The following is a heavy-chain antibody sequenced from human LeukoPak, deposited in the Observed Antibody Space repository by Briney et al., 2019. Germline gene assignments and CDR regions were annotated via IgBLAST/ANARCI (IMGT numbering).Heavy chain of an antibody. Sequence: GGSLRLSCEASGFTFSTYWMHWVRQAPGKGLVWVSRIDSDGSLISYVDSVKGRFTISRDNAKNTLYLQMNSLRGDDTAVYYCVGGRDRTQLYFDSWGQGTLVTVSS. CDR3: VGGRDRTQLYFDS. D-gene: IGHD2-15*01. J-gene: IGHJ4*02. V-gene: IGHV3-74*01. CDR2: IDSDGSLI. CDR1: GFTFSTYW.